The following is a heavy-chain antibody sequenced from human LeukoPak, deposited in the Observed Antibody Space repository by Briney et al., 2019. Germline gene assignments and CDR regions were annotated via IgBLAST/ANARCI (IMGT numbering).Heavy chain of an antibody. CDR3: AKAESHHSSSRFRF. J-gene: IGHJ4*02. CDR1: GFTFSTSP. V-gene: IGHV3-23*01. CDR2: ISITGDNT. D-gene: IGHD6-13*01. Sequence: PGGSLRLSCAASGFTFSTSPMTWVRQAPGKGLEWVSSISITGDNTYYADSVKGRFSISRDSSKNTLYLHMNSLRADDTALYYCAKAESHHSSSRFRFWGQGTLVTVSS.